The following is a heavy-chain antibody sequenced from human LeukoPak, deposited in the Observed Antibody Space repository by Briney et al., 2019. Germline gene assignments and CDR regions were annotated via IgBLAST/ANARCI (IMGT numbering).Heavy chain of an antibody. CDR2: MNPNSGNT. D-gene: IGHD2-15*01. Sequence: ASVTVSYKASRYTFTIYEINWVRQATGQGLEWMGWMNPNSGNTGYAQKFQGRVTMTRNTSISTAYMELSSLRSEDTAVYYCAREPSEDPEGSDYWGQGTLVTVSS. CDR1: RYTFTIYE. J-gene: IGHJ4*02. V-gene: IGHV1-8*01. CDR3: AREPSEDPEGSDY.